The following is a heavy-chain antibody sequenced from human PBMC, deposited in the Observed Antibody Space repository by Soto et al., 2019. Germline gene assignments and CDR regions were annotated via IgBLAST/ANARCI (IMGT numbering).Heavy chain of an antibody. V-gene: IGHV3-11*01. CDR2: ISSSGDII. CDR1: GFTFSDYY. Sequence: GGSLRLSCAASGFTFSDYYMSWIRQAPGKGLEWVSYISSSGDIIYYADSMKGRFTISRDNAKNSLYLQMNNLRAEDTAVYYCARDSGYYDSSGYLDYWGQGTLVTVSS. J-gene: IGHJ4*02. CDR3: ARDSGYYDSSGYLDY. D-gene: IGHD3-22*01.